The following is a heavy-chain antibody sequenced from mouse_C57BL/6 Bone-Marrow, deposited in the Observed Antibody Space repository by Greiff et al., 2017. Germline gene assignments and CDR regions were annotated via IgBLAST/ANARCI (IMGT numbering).Heavy chain of an antibody. CDR3: ARLILKLF. CDR2: IYPRSGNT. Sequence: QVQLQQSGAELARPGASVKLSCKASGYTFTSYGISWVKQRTGQGLGWIGEIYPRSGNTYYNEKFKGKATLTADKSSSTAYMELRSLTSEDSAVYFCARLILKLFWGQGTLVTVSA. V-gene: IGHV1-81*01. D-gene: IGHD4-1*01. J-gene: IGHJ3*01. CDR1: GYTFTSYG.